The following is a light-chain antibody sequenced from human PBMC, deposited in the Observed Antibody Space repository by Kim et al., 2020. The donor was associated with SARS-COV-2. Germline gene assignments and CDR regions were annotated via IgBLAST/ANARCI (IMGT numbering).Light chain of an antibody. CDR1: GGTIAINY. Sequence: KTVTISCAGSGGTIAINYVQWYQKRPGSAPTTVIYEDDRRPSGVPDRFSGSIDSSSNSASLTISGLKSEDEADYYCQSYDSNNQGVFGGGTKLTVL. V-gene: IGLV6-57*02. CDR3: QSYDSNNQGV. J-gene: IGLJ2*01. CDR2: EDD.